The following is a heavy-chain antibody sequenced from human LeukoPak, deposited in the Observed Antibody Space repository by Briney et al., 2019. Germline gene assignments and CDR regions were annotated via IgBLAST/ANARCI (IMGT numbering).Heavy chain of an antibody. D-gene: IGHD3-22*01. CDR1: GGTFSRFT. CDR2: IIPIFGTA. CDR3: ARPALYYYDSSGYTLDY. Sequence: SVKVSCKASGGTFSRFTISWVRQAPGQGFEWMGGIIPIFGTANYAQKFQGRVTITADESTSTAYMELSSLRSEDTAVYYCARPALYYYDSSGYTLDYWGQGTLVTVSS. J-gene: IGHJ4*02. V-gene: IGHV1-69*13.